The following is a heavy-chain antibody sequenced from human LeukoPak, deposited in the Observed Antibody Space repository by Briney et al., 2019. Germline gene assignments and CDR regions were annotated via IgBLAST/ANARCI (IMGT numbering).Heavy chain of an antibody. CDR3: AREGSIVGALNAFDI. J-gene: IGHJ3*02. CDR1: GYSFTSYG. Sequence: ASVKVSCKASGYSFTSYGISWVRKAPGQGLEWMVWISAYNGNTNYAQKLQGRVTMTTDTSTSTAYMELRSLRSDDTAVYYCAREGSIVGALNAFDIWGQGTMVTVSS. D-gene: IGHD1-26*01. CDR2: ISAYNGNT. V-gene: IGHV1-18*01.